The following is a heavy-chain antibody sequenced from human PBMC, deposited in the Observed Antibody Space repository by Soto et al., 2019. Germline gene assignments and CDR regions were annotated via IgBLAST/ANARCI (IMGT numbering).Heavy chain of an antibody. CDR3: ARCYCNVGSCYTCWHFDL. CDR1: GYTFADYG. Sequence: QAQLVQSGAEVKKPGASVKVSCQAGGYTFADYGISWVRQAPGQGLEWVGWNGPYNGNTKYAQNHQDRVTMTTDTSTNTAYMELRSLRSDYTALYYCARCYCNVGSCYTCWHFDLWGRGTLLTVSS. J-gene: IGHJ2*01. V-gene: IGHV1-18*01. CDR2: NGPYNGNT. D-gene: IGHD2-15*01.